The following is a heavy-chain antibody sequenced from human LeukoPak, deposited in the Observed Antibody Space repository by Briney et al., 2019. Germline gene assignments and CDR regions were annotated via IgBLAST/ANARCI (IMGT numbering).Heavy chain of an antibody. Sequence: GGSLRLSCAASGFTFSSYWMSWVRQAPGKGLEWVANIKQDGSEKYYVDSVKGRFTISRDNAKNSLYLQMNSLRAEDTAVYCCAKDATHYYGSGSYLDYWGQGTLVTVSS. CDR1: GFTFSSYW. J-gene: IGHJ4*02. D-gene: IGHD3-10*01. CDR2: IKQDGSEK. CDR3: AKDATHYYGSGSYLDY. V-gene: IGHV3-7*01.